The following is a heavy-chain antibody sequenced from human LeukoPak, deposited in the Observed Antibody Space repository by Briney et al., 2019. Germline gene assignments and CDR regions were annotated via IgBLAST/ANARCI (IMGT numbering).Heavy chain of an antibody. D-gene: IGHD6-13*01. CDR1: GDSISSYY. CDR2: IYYSGNT. V-gene: IGHV4-59*01. J-gene: IGHJ4*02. Sequence: SETLSLTCTVSGDSISSYYWSRIRQPPGKGLEWIGYIYYSGNTNYNPSLKSRVTISVDTSKNQFSLKLTSVTAADTAMYYCARVYSRSWYEDYFDYWGQGTLVTVSS. CDR3: ARVYSRSWYEDYFDY.